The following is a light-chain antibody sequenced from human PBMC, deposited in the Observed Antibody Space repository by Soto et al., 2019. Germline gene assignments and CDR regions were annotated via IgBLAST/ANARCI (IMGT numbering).Light chain of an antibody. CDR3: QQYGSSPRT. CDR1: QSVSNNY. Sequence: EIVLTQSPGTLSLSPGERATLPCRASQSVSNNYLAWYQQKPGQAPRLLIHGASTRATGIPDRFSGSGSGTDFTLTTTRLEPGDFAVYFCQQYGSSPRTFGQGTKLEIK. J-gene: IGKJ2*01. CDR2: GAS. V-gene: IGKV3-20*01.